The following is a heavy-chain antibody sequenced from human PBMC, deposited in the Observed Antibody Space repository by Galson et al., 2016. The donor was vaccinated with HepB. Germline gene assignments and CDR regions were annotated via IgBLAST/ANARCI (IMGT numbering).Heavy chain of an antibody. CDR2: VTWDGGHT. Sequence: SLRLSCAASGFTFNEYTMHWVRQTPGKGLEWVSLVTWDGGHTLYGDSVKGRFTVSRDNSNNFLYLQMNSLRTEDTALYYCVKEKVGSRYFGYWGQGTLVTVSS. V-gene: IGHV3-43*01. J-gene: IGHJ4*02. CDR3: VKEKVGSRYFGY. CDR1: GFTFNEYT. D-gene: IGHD1-26*01.